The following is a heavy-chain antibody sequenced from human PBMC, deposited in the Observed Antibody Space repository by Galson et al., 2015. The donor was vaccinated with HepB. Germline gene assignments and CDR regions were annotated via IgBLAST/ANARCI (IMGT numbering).Heavy chain of an antibody. CDR1: GFTFSSYG. D-gene: IGHD2-2*01. CDR3: AKGSSVVVPAATYY. Sequence: SLRLSCAASGFTFSSYGMHWVRQAPGKGLEWVAVISYDGSNKYYADSVKGRFTISRDNSKNTAYMQMNSLRAEDTAVYYCAKGSSVVVPAATYYWGQGTLVTVSS. V-gene: IGHV3-30*18. J-gene: IGHJ4*02. CDR2: ISYDGSNK.